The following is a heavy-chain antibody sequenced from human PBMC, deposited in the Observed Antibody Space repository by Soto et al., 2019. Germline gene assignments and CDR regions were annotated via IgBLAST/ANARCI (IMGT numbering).Heavy chain of an antibody. V-gene: IGHV4-4*07. CDR3: ARDLSGTGLDV. Sequence: QVQLHESGPGPVKPSETLSLTCNVSGASIGSFYWSWIRQSAGKGLEWIGRVYSTGRATYNPALKGRVTIALDRSNNQISLEMKSVTAADTAVYFCARDLSGTGLDVWGRGTTVSVSS. D-gene: IGHD1-26*01. CDR2: VYSTGRA. J-gene: IGHJ6*02. CDR1: GASIGSFY.